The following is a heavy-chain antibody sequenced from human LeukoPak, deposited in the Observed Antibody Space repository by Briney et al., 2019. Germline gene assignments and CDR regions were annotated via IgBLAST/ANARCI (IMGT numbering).Heavy chain of an antibody. D-gene: IGHD2-2*01. CDR1: GFTFSSYG. CDR3: ARGYQLHHYYYYGMDV. V-gene: IGHV3-33*01. CDR2: IWYDGSNK. Sequence: QPGRSLRLSCAASGFTFSSYGMHLVRQAPGKGLEWVAVIWYDGSNKYYADSVKGRFTISRDNSKNTLYLQMNSLRAEDTAVYYCARGYQLHHYYYYGMDVWGKGTTVTVSS. J-gene: IGHJ6*04.